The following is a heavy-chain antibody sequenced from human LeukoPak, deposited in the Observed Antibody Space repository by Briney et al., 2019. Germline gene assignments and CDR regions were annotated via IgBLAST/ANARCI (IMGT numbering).Heavy chain of an antibody. CDR3: VKENFDY. CDR2: ISSSGSTI. V-gene: IGHV3-48*03. Sequence: GGSLRLSCAASGFTFSSYEMNWVRQAPGKGLEWVSYISSSGSTIYYADSVKGRFTISRDNSKNTLYLQMSSLRAEDTAVYYCVKENFDYWGQGTLVTVSS. J-gene: IGHJ4*02. CDR1: GFTFSSYE.